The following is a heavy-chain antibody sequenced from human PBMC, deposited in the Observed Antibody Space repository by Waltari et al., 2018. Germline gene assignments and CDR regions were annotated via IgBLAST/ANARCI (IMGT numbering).Heavy chain of an antibody. V-gene: IGHV4-34*02. CDR3: ASGAYASSWYIY. Sequence: QVQLQQWGAGLLKPSETLSLTCAVYSGSFSGYFWTWIRQSPRQGLEWIGDINLSGGTNYNPSLKSRVTISVDTSKNQFSLKLDSVTAADTAVYFCASGAYASSWYIYWGQGIPVTVSS. D-gene: IGHD6-13*01. J-gene: IGHJ4*02. CDR2: INLSGGT. CDR1: SGSFSGYF.